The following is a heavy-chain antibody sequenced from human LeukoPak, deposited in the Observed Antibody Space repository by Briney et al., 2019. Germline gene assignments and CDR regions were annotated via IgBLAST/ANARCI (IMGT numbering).Heavy chain of an antibody. CDR1: GGSFSGYY. Sequence: KPSETLSLTCAVYGGSFSGYYWSWIRQPPGKGLEWIGEINHSGSTNYNPSLKSRVTISVDTSKNQFSLKLSSVTAADTAVYYCARVIGGSYYYYYYMDVWGKGTTVTVSS. CDR3: ARVIGGSYYYYYYMDV. J-gene: IGHJ6*03. D-gene: IGHD1-26*01. CDR2: INHSGST. V-gene: IGHV4-34*01.